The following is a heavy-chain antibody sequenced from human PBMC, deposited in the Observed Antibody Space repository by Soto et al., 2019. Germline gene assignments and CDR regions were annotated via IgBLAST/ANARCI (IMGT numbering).Heavy chain of an antibody. Sequence: TLSLTCTVSGGSISSGGHYWIWIRQHPGKGLEWIGYIYYSGSTYYNPSLKSRVTISVDTSKNQFSLKLSSVTAADTAVYYCAREGETGILTGYASLFAPWXQGTLVTVSS. D-gene: IGHD3-9*01. CDR2: IYYSGST. V-gene: IGHV4-31*03. CDR1: GGSISSGGHY. J-gene: IGHJ5*02. CDR3: AREGETGILTGYASLFAP.